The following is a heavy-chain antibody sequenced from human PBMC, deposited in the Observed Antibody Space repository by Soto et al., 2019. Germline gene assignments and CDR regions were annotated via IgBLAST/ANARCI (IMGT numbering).Heavy chain of an antibody. CDR2: INHSGST. D-gene: IGHD6-19*01. J-gene: IGHJ4*02. V-gene: IGHV4-4*02. CDR1: GGSLSSNNW. Sequence: SETLSLTCAVSGGSLSSNNWWSWVRQPPGKGLEWIGEINHSGSTNYNPALKSRVTISVDKSNNQFSLELRSVTAADTAVYYCARTFSGRRDFDYWGQGTLVTVSS. CDR3: ARTFSGRRDFDY.